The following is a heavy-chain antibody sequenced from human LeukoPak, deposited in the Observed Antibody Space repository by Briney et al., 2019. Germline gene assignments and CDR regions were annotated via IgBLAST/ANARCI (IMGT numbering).Heavy chain of an antibody. CDR1: GDSVSSTRAA. D-gene: IGHD1-14*01. V-gene: IGHV6-1*01. CDR3: ARVGSWTEEPDTGFDY. J-gene: IGHJ4*02. Sequence: SQTLSLTCAISGDSVSSTRAAWNWIRQSPSGGLEWLGRTYYRTKWYHDYAVSVQSRITINPDTSKNQFSLQLKSVTPEDTAVYYCARVGSWTEEPDTGFDYWGQGTLVTVSS. CDR2: TYYRTKWYH.